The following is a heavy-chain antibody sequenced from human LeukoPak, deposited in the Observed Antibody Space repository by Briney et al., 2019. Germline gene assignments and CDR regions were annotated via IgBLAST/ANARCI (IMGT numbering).Heavy chain of an antibody. J-gene: IGHJ4*02. CDR1: GGSISSYY. D-gene: IGHD3-10*01. Sequence: KPSETLSLTCTVSGGSISSYYWSWIRQPPGKGLEWIGYIYYSGSTNYNPSLKSRVTISVDTSKNQFSLKLSSVTAADTAVYYCARDRGAALGYWGQGTLVTVSS. CDR2: IYYSGST. CDR3: ARDRGAALGY. V-gene: IGHV4-59*01.